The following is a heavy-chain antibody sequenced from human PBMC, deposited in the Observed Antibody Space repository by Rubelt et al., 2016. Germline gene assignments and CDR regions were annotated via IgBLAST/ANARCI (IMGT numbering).Heavy chain of an antibody. V-gene: IGHV1-69*04. CDR1: GDTSSTCG. J-gene: IGHJ4*02. D-gene: IGHD2-21*01. CDR3: ARDLGQVGIKGY. Sequence: QVQLVQSGAEVRKPGSSVKVSCQTSGDTSSTCGVSWLRQAPGHGLQWMGRIIPALDVAIYTKKFQGRVTMTTDTSTSTAYMELRSLRSDDTAVYYCARDLGQVGIKGYWGQGTLVTVSS. CDR2: IIPALDVA.